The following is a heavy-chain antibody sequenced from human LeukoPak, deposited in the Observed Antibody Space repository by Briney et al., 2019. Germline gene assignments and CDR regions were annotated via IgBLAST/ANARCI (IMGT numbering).Heavy chain of an antibody. J-gene: IGHJ4*02. Sequence: GASVKVSCKASGGTFSSYAISWVRQAPGRGREWMGGIIPIFGTANYAQKFQGRVTITTDESTSTAYMELSSLRSEDTAVYYCAREKDGYNYYWGQGTLVTVST. V-gene: IGHV1-69*05. D-gene: IGHD5-24*01. CDR1: GGTFSSYA. CDR3: AREKDGYNYY. CDR2: IIPIFGTA.